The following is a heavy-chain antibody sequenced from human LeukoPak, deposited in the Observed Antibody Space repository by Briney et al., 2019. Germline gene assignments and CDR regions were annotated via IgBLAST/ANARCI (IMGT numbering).Heavy chain of an antibody. CDR2: IIPIFGTA. Sequence: AXVKVSCKASGGTFSSYAISWVRQAPGQGLEWMGGIIPIFGTANYAQKLQGRVTITTHESTSTAYMELSSLRSEDTAVYYCARKFCSGGSCYDDYGDFIGSGAFDIWGQGTMVTVS. CDR3: ARKFCSGGSCYDDYGDFIGSGAFDI. CDR1: GGTFSSYA. J-gene: IGHJ3*02. V-gene: IGHV1-69*05. D-gene: IGHD2-15*01.